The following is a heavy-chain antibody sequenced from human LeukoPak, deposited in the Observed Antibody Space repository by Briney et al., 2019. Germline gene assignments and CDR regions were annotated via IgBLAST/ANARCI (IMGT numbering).Heavy chain of an antibody. CDR2: IYNGGSR. CDR1: VFTVSSNY. CDR3: ARGRAYCGGDCYSPVYYFDY. J-gene: IGHJ4*02. Sequence: VWSLRLSCAASVFTVSSNYMSWVRQAPGKGLEWVSVIYNGGSRYYADSVKGRFTISRDNSKNTLYLQMNSLRAEDTAVYYCARGRAYCGGDCYSPVYYFDYWGQGTLVTVSS. D-gene: IGHD2-21*02. V-gene: IGHV3-53*01.